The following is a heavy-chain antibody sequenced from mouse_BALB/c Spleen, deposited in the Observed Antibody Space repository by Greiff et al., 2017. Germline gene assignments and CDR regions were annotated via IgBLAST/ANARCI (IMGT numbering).Heavy chain of an antibody. CDR1: GFTFSSFG. V-gene: IGHV5-17*02. CDR3: ARSGEDYFDY. D-gene: IGHD3-1*01. J-gene: IGHJ2*01. CDR2: ISSGSSTI. Sequence: EVQLVESGGGLVQPGGSRKLSCAASGFTFSSFGMHWVRQAPEKGLEWVAYISSGSSTIYYADTVKGRFTISRDNPKNTLFLQMTSLRSEDTAMYYCARSGEDYFDYWGQGTTLTVSS.